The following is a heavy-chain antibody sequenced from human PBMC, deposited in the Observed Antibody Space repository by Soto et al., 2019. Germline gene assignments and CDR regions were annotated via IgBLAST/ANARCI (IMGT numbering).Heavy chain of an antibody. CDR2: IYHSGST. D-gene: IGHD6-13*01. CDR1: GGSISSSNW. CDR3: ARDRSAAADFFDY. V-gene: IGHV4-4*02. Sequence: SETLSLTCAVSGGSISSSNWWSWVRQPPGKGLEWIGEIYHSGSTNYNPSLKSRVTISVDKSKNQFSLKLSSVTAADTAVYYCARDRSAAADFFDYWGQGTLVTVSS. J-gene: IGHJ4*02.